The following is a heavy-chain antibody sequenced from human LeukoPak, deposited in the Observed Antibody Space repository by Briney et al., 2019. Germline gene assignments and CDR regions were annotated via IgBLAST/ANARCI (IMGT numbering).Heavy chain of an antibody. CDR1: GYTFNSYY. CDR2: IHPRGGNT. Sequence: ASVNVSCKASGYTFNSYYVHWVRHPPRQGLEWVGIIHPRGGNTSYTQKFEGRVTMTRDMSTSTVYMELSSLRSEDTAVYYCARNGAIYCSGGSCYKQGYYYYYMDVWGKGTTVTVSS. V-gene: IGHV1-46*02. J-gene: IGHJ6*03. D-gene: IGHD2-15*01. CDR3: ARNGAIYCSGGSCYKQGYYYYYMDV.